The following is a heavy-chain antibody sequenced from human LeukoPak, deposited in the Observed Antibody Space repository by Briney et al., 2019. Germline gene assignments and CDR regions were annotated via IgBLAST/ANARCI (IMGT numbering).Heavy chain of an antibody. V-gene: IGHV3-33*01. Sequence: GGSLRLSCAASGFTFSSYGMHWVRQAPGKGREWVALIWYDGSDKYYADSVKGRFTISRDNSKNTLYLQMNSLRAEDTAVYYCARGGYDFGSYFDYWGQGALVTVSS. CDR2: IWYDGSDK. J-gene: IGHJ4*02. D-gene: IGHD5-12*01. CDR3: ARGGYDFGSYFDY. CDR1: GFTFSSYG.